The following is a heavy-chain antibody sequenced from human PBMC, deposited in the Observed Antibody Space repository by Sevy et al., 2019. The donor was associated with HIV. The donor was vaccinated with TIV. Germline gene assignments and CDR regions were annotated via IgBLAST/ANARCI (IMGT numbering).Heavy chain of an antibody. CDR1: GYTFTSYG. J-gene: IGHJ4*02. CDR2: ISAYNGNT. Sequence: ASVKVSCKASGYTFTSYGISWVRQAPGQGLEWMGWISAYNGNTNYAQKLQDRVTMTTDTSTSTAYMELRSLRSDDTAVYYWARDRGIESYYYGSGSYPEIDYWGQGTLVTVSS. V-gene: IGHV1-18*01. CDR3: ARDRGIESYYYGSGSYPEIDY. D-gene: IGHD3-10*01.